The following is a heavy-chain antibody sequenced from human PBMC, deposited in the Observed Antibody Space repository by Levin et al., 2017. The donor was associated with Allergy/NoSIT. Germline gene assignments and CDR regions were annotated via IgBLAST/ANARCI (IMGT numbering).Heavy chain of an antibody. Sequence: KPSETLSLTCTVSDASIISYYWSWIRQPPGKGLEWIGYIYYNGNTAYNPSLKSRVTISVDTSKKHFSLKLSSVTAADTAVYYCANRGSTSWGYFDSWGQGILVTVSS. CDR1: DASIISYY. D-gene: IGHD2-2*01. J-gene: IGHJ4*02. CDR2: IYYNGNT. CDR3: ANRGSTSWGYFDS. V-gene: IGHV4-59*01.